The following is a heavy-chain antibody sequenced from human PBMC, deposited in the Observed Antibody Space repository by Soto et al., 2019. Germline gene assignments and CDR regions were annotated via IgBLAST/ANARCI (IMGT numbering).Heavy chain of an antibody. J-gene: IGHJ5*02. D-gene: IGHD2-2*01. CDR3: ARLGYCSSASCYGWFDP. CDR2: IYYSGST. V-gene: IGHV4-59*08. Sequence: ETLSLTCTVSGGSISSYYWSWIRQPPGKGLEWIGYIYYSGSTNYNPSLKSRVTISVDTSKNQFSLKLSSVTAADTAVYYCARLGYCSSASCYGWFDPWGQGTLVTVSS. CDR1: GGSISSYY.